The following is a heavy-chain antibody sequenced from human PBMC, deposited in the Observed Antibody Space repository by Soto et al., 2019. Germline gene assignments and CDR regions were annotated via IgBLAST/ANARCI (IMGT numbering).Heavy chain of an antibody. CDR3: ARVQNDDILTGSSHSIDV. CDR1: GYTFTNYG. D-gene: IGHD3-9*01. V-gene: IGHV1-18*01. Sequence: LVQSGGEMKKPGASVKVSCEASGYTFTNYGITWVRQAPGQGLEWMGWISNYNGKTNYAQILQGRVTMSTDKSTRTAYMELTSLRSDDTATYYCARVQNDDILTGSSHSIDVWGQGTTVTVYS. CDR2: ISNYNGKT. J-gene: IGHJ6*02.